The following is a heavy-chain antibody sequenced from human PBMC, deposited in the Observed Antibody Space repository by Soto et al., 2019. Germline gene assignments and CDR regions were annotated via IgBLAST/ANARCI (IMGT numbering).Heavy chain of an antibody. Sequence: GGSLRLSCAASGFTVSSNYMSWVRQAPGKGLEWVAVVSHDGRNTHYADSVKGRFTISRDSSKNTVSLEMTSLRAEDTAVYYCAKGGRQWLVTSDFNYWGQGALVTVSS. CDR3: AKGGRQWLVTSDFNY. V-gene: IGHV3-30*18. D-gene: IGHD6-19*01. CDR1: GFTVSSNY. CDR2: VSHDGRNT. J-gene: IGHJ4*02.